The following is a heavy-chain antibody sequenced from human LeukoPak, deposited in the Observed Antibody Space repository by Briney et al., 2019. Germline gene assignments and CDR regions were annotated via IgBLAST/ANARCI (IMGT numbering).Heavy chain of an antibody. Sequence: PSETVLTCTVSGGSISSYYWSWIRQPPGKGLEWIGYIYYSGSTNYNPSLKSRVTISVDTSKNQFSLKLSSVTAADTAVYYCARHFTMVGRGNDAFDIWGQGTMVTVSS. V-gene: IGHV4-59*08. J-gene: IGHJ3*02. D-gene: IGHD3-10*01. CDR1: GGSISSYY. CDR3: ARHFTMVGRGNDAFDI. CDR2: IYYSGST.